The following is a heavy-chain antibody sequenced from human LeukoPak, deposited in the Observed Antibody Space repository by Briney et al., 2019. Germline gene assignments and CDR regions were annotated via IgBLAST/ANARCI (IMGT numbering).Heavy chain of an antibody. CDR2: ISGSGGST. CDR1: GFTFSSYG. D-gene: IGHD5-18*01. V-gene: IGHV3-23*01. Sequence: HAGGSLRLSCAASGFTFSSYGMSWVRQAPGKGLEWVSAISGSGGSTYYADSVKGRFTISRDNSKNTLYLQMNSLRAEDTAVYYCAKDKRGYSYGLFDYWGQGTLVTVSS. J-gene: IGHJ4*02. CDR3: AKDKRGYSYGLFDY.